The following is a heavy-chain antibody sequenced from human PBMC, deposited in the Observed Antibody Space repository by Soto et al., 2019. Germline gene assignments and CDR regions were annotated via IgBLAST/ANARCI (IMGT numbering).Heavy chain of an antibody. CDR3: ARETSITIFGVVISDYGYYGMDV. D-gene: IGHD3-3*01. CDR2: IIPIFGTA. Sequence: ASVKVSCKASGGTFSSYAISWVRQAPGQGLEWMGGIIPIFGTANYAQKFQGRVTITADESTSTAYMELSSLRSEDTAVYYCARETSITIFGVVISDYGYYGMDVWGQGTTVTVSS. J-gene: IGHJ6*02. V-gene: IGHV1-69*13. CDR1: GGTFSSYA.